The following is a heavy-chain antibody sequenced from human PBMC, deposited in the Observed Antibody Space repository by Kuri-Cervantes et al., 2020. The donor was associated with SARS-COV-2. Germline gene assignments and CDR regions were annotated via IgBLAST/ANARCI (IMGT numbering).Heavy chain of an antibody. V-gene: IGHV3-23*01. CDR1: GFTFSTYA. CDR2: TSASGDKA. J-gene: IGHJ4*02. D-gene: IGHD1-26*01. Sequence: GGSLRLSCAASGFTFSTYALSWVRQGPGKGLEWVSTTSASGDKAYYADSVKGRFTISRDNSQNTLYLQMYSLRAEDTAVYYCAKDLSGSYYFDYWGQGTLVTVSS. CDR3: AKDLSGSYYFDY.